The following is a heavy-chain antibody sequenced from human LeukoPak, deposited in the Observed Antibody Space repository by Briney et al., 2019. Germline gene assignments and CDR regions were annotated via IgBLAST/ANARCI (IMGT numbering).Heavy chain of an antibody. CDR1: GVTLSTYA. CDR3: AKDRANWAIDD. V-gene: IGHV3-48*04. Sequence: GGSLRLSCAASGVTLSTYAMNWVRQAPGKGLEWISYIGGDGIAFYADSVKGRFTASKDDARKSMYLQMNSLRVEDTAVYYCAKDRANWAIDDWGQGTQVTVSS. CDR2: IGGDGIA. J-gene: IGHJ4*02. D-gene: IGHD3-16*01.